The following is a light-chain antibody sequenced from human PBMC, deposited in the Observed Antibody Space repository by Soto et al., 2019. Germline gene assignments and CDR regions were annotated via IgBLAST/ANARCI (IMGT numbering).Light chain of an antibody. CDR2: AAS. CDR1: RGIRND. CDR3: LQDSSCPVS. J-gene: IGKJ4*01. V-gene: IGKV1-17*01. Sequence: DIQMTQSPSSLSASVGDRVTITCRASRGIRNDLAWYQQKPGKAPKRLIYAASNLPSGVPSRFGGSGAGTRVTRGSSRVRREGVGAGDCLQDSSCPVSLGGGTKVDIE.